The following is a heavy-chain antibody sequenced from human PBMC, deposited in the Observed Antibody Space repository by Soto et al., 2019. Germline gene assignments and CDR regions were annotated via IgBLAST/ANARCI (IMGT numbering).Heavy chain of an antibody. CDR1: GFTFSSYD. CDR3: ARAGYCSGGSCRYYYYGMDV. Sequence: EVQLVESGGGLVQPGGSLRLSCAASGFTFSSYDMHWVRQATGKGLEWVSAIGTAGDTYYPGSVKGRFTISRENAKNSLYLQMNSLRAEDTAGYYCARAGYCSGGSCRYYYYGMDVWGQGTTVTVSS. CDR2: IGTAGDT. J-gene: IGHJ6*02. D-gene: IGHD2-15*01. V-gene: IGHV3-13*01.